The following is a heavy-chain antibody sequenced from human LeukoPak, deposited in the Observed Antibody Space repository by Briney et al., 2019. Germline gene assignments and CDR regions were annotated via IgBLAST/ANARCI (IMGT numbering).Heavy chain of an antibody. CDR2: ISWNSGSI. J-gene: IGHJ3*02. CDR1: GFTFDDYA. V-gene: IGHV3-9*01. D-gene: IGHD3-10*01. CDR3: AKDIRALGSGSYYHDAFDI. Sequence: GRSLRLSCAASGFTFDDYAMHWVRQAPGKGLEWVSGISWNSGSIGYADSVKGRFTISRDNAKNSLYLQMNSLRAEDTALYYCAKDIRALGSGSYYHDAFDIWGQGTMVTVSS.